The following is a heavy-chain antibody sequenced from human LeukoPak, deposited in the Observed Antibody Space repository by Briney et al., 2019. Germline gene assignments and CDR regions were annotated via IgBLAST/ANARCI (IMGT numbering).Heavy chain of an antibody. CDR2: ICYSGST. CDR1: GGSISSSSYY. CDR3: ARHGSSGWPFDY. Sequence: SETLSLTCTVSGGSISSSSYYWGWIRQPPGKGLEWIGSICYSGSTYYNPSLKSRVTISVDTSKNQFSLKLSSVTAADTAVYYCARHGSSGWPFDYWGQGTLVTVSS. J-gene: IGHJ4*02. V-gene: IGHV4-39*07. D-gene: IGHD6-19*01.